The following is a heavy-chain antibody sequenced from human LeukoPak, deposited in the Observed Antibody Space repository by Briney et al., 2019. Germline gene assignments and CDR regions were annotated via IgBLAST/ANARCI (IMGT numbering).Heavy chain of an antibody. CDR2: VDPEDRET. J-gene: IGHJ3*02. CDR3: ATNAGGISAFFDI. Sequence: ASVKVSCKVSGYTFTDYYMHWVQQAPGKGLEWMGLVDPEDRETIYAEKFQDRVTITADTSRDTAYMELSSLRSEDTAVYYCATNAGGISAFFDIWGQGTMVTVSS. CDR1: GYTFTDYY. D-gene: IGHD2-8*02. V-gene: IGHV1-69-2*01.